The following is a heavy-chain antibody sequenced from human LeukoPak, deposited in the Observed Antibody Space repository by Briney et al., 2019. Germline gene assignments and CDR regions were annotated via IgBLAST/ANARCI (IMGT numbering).Heavy chain of an antibody. Sequence: TLSLTCTVSGGSISSGGYYWRWIRQHPGKGLEWIGSIYSSGTTYYNASLKSRVTISLDTSKNQFSLTLSSVTAADTAMFYCARGSDSSKHRSFDPWGQGTLVTVSS. V-gene: IGHV4-31*03. J-gene: IGHJ5*02. CDR3: ARGSDSSKHRSFDP. CDR2: IYSSGTT. CDR1: GGSISSGGYY. D-gene: IGHD4-11*01.